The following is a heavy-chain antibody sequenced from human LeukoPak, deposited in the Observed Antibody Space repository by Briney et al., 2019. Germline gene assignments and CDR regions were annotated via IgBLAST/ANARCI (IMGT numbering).Heavy chain of an antibody. J-gene: IGHJ4*02. V-gene: IGHV3-48*03. CDR1: XFTFSSYE. Sequence: GGSLRLSCAASXFTFSSYEMNWVRQAPGKRLDWVTYISSSGRTIYNADSVKGRFTISRDNAKNSLYLQMNSLRAEDTAVYYCARRHYSDSSGYAYDYWGQGTLVTVSS. D-gene: IGHD3-22*01. CDR3: ARRHYSDSSGYAYDY. CDR2: ISSSGRTI.